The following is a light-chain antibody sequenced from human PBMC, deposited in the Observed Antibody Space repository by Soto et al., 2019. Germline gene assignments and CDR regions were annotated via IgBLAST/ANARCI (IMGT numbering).Light chain of an antibody. CDR2: EVS. V-gene: IGLV2-14*01. CDR1: DSDIGGYNH. CDR3: SSYTSAINVL. Sequence: QSALTQPASVXXXPGQSITISCTGTDSDIGGYNHVSWYQQHPGQAPKLLIYEVSNRPSGVSHRFSGSRSGNTASLTISGLQTEDEADYYCSSYTSAINVLFGGGTQLTVL. J-gene: IGLJ2*01.